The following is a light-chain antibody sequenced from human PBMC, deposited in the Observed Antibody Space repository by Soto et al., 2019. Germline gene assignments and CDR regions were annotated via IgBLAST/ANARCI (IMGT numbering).Light chain of an antibody. J-gene: IGKJ4*01. Sequence: ELAMTQSPATLSVSPGERATLSCRASQSITNNLAWYHQRPGQAPRLLIYGASTRATGVPARFSGSGSGTEFTLTISSLQSEDVATYYCQHFNNWPPELTFGGGTKVDIK. CDR2: GAS. CDR3: QHFNNWPPELT. CDR1: QSITNN. V-gene: IGKV3-15*01.